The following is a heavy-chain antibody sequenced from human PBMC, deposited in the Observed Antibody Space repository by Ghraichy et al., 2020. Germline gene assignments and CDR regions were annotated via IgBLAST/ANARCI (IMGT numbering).Heavy chain of an antibody. Sequence: ASVKVSCKVSGYTLIELSMHWVRQAPGKGLEWMGGSDPEDGETIYAQKFQGRVTMTEDTSTDTAYMELSSLRSDDTAVYYCATFRVPAAIDGDYYYYGMDAWGQGTTVTVS. CDR1: GYTLIELS. V-gene: IGHV1-24*01. CDR3: ATFRVPAAIDGDYYYYGMDA. D-gene: IGHD2-2*02. J-gene: IGHJ6*02. CDR2: SDPEDGET.